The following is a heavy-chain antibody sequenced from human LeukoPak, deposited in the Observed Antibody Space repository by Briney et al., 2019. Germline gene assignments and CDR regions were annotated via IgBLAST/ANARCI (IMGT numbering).Heavy chain of an antibody. V-gene: IGHV4-39*07. CDR3: VVLFRRGSGSYYIDY. CDR2: INRSGST. CDR1: GGSISSGSYY. D-gene: IGHD3-10*01. J-gene: IGHJ4*02. Sequence: SETLSLTCTVSGGSISSGSYYWGWIRQPPGKGLEWIGEINRSGSTNYNPSLKSRVTISVDTSKNQFSLKLRSVTAADTAAYYCVVLFRRGSGSYYIDYWGQGTLVTVSS.